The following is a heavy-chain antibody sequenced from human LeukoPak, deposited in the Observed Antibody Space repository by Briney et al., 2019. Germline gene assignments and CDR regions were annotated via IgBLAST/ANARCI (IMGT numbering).Heavy chain of an antibody. V-gene: IGHV4-59*01. J-gene: IGHJ4*02. CDR1: GGSISNYY. Sequence: SETLSLTCTVSGGSISNYYWSWIRQPPGKGLEWIGYIYSSGSTNYNPSLKSRVTISVDTSKIQFSLKLSSVTAADTAVYYCARAGRDGYNYYFDYWGQGTLVTVSS. D-gene: IGHD5-24*01. CDR2: IYSSGST. CDR3: ARAGRDGYNYYFDY.